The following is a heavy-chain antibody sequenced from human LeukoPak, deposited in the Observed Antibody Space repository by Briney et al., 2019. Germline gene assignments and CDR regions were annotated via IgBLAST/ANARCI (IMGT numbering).Heavy chain of an antibody. D-gene: IGHD3-10*01. Sequence: SETLSLTYTVSGGSISSYYWSWIRQPPGKGLEWIGYIYYSGSTNYNPSLKSRVTISVDTSKNQFSLKLSSVTAADTAVYYCARAPYGSGFDYWGQGTLVTVSS. CDR1: GGSISSYY. CDR3: ARAPYGSGFDY. J-gene: IGHJ4*02. CDR2: IYYSGST. V-gene: IGHV4-59*01.